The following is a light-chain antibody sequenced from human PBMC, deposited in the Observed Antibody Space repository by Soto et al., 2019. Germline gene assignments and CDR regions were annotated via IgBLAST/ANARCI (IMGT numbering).Light chain of an antibody. CDR2: SAS. V-gene: IGKV1-9*01. CDR3: QQLNSYPPYT. CDR1: QGVSNY. Sequence: DILLTQSPSFLSASVGDRVTITCRASQGVSNYLAWYQQKPGKAPKLLIYSASTLQSGVPSRFSGSGSGTDFTLTIGSLQPEDFATYYCQQLNSYPPYTFGQGTQLEIK. J-gene: IGKJ2*01.